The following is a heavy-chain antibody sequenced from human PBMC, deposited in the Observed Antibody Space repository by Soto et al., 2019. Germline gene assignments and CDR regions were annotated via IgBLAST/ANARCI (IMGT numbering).Heavy chain of an antibody. V-gene: IGHV1-3*01. J-gene: IGHJ6*02. CDR3: ARIPGIAAAGDYYYYYGMDV. D-gene: IGHD6-13*01. CDR2: INAGNGNT. CDR1: GYTFTSYA. Sequence: ASVKVSCKASGYTFTSYAIHWVRQAPGQRLEWMGWINAGNGNTKYSQKFQGRVTITRDTSASTAYTELSSLRSEDTAVYYCARIPGIAAAGDYYYYYGMDVWGQGTTVTVSS.